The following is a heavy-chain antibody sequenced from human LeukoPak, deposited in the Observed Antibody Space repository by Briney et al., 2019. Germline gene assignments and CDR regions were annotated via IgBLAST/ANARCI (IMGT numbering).Heavy chain of an antibody. CDR3: ASLPLSYDSSGYYNDY. CDR1: GGSISSGGYY. V-gene: IGHV4-31*03. J-gene: IGHJ4*02. CDR2: IYYSGST. D-gene: IGHD3-22*01. Sequence: SETLSLTCTVSGGSISSGGYYWGWIRPHPGKGLEWVGYIYYSGSTYYNPCLKSRVTISVHTSKNQFSLKLSSVTAADTAGCYCASLPLSYDSSGYYNDYWGQGTLVTVSS.